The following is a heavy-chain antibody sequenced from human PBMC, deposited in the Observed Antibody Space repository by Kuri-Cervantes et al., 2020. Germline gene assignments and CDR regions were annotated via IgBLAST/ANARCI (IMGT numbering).Heavy chain of an antibody. V-gene: IGHV1-3*01. CDR3: YCRLLSGDYEN. CDR2: INAGNGNT. D-gene: IGHD4-17*01. Sequence: ASVKVSCKASGYTFTSYAMHWVRQAPGQRLEWMGWINAGNGNTKYSQKFQGRVTITRDTSASTAYMELRSLRSDDTAVYYCYCRLLSGDYENWGQGTLVTVS. J-gene: IGHJ4*02. CDR1: GYTFTSYA.